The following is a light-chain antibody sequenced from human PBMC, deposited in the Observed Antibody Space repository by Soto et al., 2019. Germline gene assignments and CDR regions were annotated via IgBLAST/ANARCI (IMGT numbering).Light chain of an antibody. CDR3: QQSDTYPLT. CDR1: QSIGTW. V-gene: IGKV1-5*01. CDR2: DAS. Sequence: DIQMTQSPSTLSASVGDRVTITCRASQSIGTWLAWYQHRPGKAPSLLIYDASTLRSGVPSRFSGSGSGTEFTLTISSLQADDFATYYCQQSDTYPLTFGQGTRLEIK. J-gene: IGKJ5*01.